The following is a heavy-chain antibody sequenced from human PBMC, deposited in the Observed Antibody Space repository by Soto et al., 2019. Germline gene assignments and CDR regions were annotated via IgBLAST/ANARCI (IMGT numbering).Heavy chain of an antibody. J-gene: IGHJ4*02. CDR3: ARTLLGYCSGGSCYSPSGRDY. V-gene: IGHV3-21*01. Sequence: GGSLRLSCAASGFTFSSYSMNWVRQAPGKGLEWVSSISSSSSYIYYADSVKGRFTISRDNAKNSLYLQMNSLRAEDTAVYYCARTLLGYCSGGSCYSPSGRDYWGQGTLVTVSS. D-gene: IGHD2-15*01. CDR1: GFTFSSYS. CDR2: ISSSSSYI.